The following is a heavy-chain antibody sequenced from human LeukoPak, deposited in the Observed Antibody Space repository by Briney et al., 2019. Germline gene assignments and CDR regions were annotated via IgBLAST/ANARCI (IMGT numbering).Heavy chain of an antibody. D-gene: IGHD3-16*01. CDR1: GGTFSSYA. CDR2: IIPIFGTA. Sequence: SVKVSCKASGGTFSSYAISWVRQAPGQGLEWMGGIIPIFGTANYAQKFQGRVTIITDESTSTAYMELSSLRSEDTAVYYCTRAGNYVSGYYYYMDVWGKGTTVTVSS. V-gene: IGHV1-69*05. J-gene: IGHJ6*03. CDR3: TRAGNYVSGYYYYMDV.